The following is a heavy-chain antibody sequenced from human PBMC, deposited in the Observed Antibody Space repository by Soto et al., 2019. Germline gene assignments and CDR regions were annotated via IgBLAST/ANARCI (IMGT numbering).Heavy chain of an antibody. Sequence: SETLSPTCTVSGGSISSGGYYRSWIRQHPGKGLEWIGYIYYSGSTYYNPSLKSRVTISVDTSKNQFSLKLNSVTVADTAVYYCAKHLSAWLRLEAFDVWGLGTMVTVSS. CDR3: AKHLSAWLRLEAFDV. J-gene: IGHJ3*01. D-gene: IGHD5-12*01. CDR2: IYYSGST. V-gene: IGHV4-31*03. CDR1: GGSISSGGYY.